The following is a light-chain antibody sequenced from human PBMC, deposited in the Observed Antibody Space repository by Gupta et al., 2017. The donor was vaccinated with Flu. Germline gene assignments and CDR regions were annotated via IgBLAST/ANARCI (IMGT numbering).Light chain of an antibody. CDR2: DVS. Sequence: QSALTQPASVSGSPGQAITISCSGTSSDFSDYNYVSWYQHSPGEAPKLMIFDVSIRPSGVSNRFSGSMSGNTSSLTISGLQADDEADYYCISYSSSNSFVFGTGTKVSVL. J-gene: IGLJ1*01. CDR3: ISYSSSNSFV. CDR1: SSDFSDYNY. V-gene: IGLV2-14*01.